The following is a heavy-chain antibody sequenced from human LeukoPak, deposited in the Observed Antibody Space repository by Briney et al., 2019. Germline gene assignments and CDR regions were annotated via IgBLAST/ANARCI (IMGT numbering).Heavy chain of an antibody. CDR2: VFYSGKT. CDR1: GGSISISSYY. Sequence: PSETLSLTCTVSGGSISISSYYWSWIRQSPGKGLEWIGYVFYSGKTDYSPSLRSRVTISVDTSKNQFSLKLSSVTAADTAVYYCARPTSGGYVWGQGTLVTVSS. V-gene: IGHV4-61*05. D-gene: IGHD3-22*01. CDR3: ARPTSGGYV. J-gene: IGHJ4*02.